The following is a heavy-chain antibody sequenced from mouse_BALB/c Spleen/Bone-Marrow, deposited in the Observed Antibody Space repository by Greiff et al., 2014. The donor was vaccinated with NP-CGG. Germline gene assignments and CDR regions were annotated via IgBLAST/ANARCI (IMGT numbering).Heavy chain of an antibody. CDR3: ARRNGNSYFDY. Sequence: VQLQQSGPDLVKPSQSLSLTCTVTGYSITSSYSWHWIRQFPGNKLEWMGYIHYSGTTNYNPSLKSRISITRDTSKNQFFLQLNSVTTEDTATYYCARRNGNSYFDYWGQGTTLTVSS. D-gene: IGHD2-1*01. J-gene: IGHJ2*01. CDR1: GYSITSSYS. V-gene: IGHV3-1*02. CDR2: IHYSGTT.